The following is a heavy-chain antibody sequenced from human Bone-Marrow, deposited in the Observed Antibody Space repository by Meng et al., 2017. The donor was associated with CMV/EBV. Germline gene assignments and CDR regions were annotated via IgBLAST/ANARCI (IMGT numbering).Heavy chain of an antibody. V-gene: IGHV4-61*01. Sequence: SETLSLTCTVSGGSVSSTSYYWSWIRQPPGKGLEWIGYIYYSGSTNYNPSLKSRVTISVDTSKNQFSLKLSSVTAADTAVYYCARGWFGSSEQFADWGPGKLVNLSS. CDR2: IYYSGST. J-gene: IGHJ4*02. D-gene: IGHD3-10*01. CDR1: GGSVSSTSYY. CDR3: ARGWFGSSEQFAD.